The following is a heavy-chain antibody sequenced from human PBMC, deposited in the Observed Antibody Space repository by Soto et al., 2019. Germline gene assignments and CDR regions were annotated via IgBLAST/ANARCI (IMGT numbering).Heavy chain of an antibody. V-gene: IGHV5-51*01. CDR1: GYSFTSYW. J-gene: IGHJ6*02. D-gene: IGHD2-15*01. CDR2: IYPGDSDT. CDR3: XXXXXCSGGSCYPRAKNYSYGMEG. Sequence: GESLKISCKGSGYSFTSYWIGWVRQMPGKGLEWMGIIYPGDSDTRYSPSFQGQVTISADKSISTAYLQWSSLKASDTAMYYCXXXXXCSGGSCYPRAKNYSYGMEGWGQGTTVTV.